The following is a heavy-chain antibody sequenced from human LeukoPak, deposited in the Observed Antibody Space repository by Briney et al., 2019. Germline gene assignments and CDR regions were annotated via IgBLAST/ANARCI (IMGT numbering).Heavy chain of an antibody. D-gene: IGHD4-17*01. CDR3: ARAPNGDLTFDP. J-gene: IGHJ5*02. V-gene: IGHV4-59*01. CDR2: IYYSGST. CDR1: GGSITSYY. Sequence: SETLSLTCSVSGGSITSYYWSWIRQPPGKGLEWIGYIYYSGSTNYNPSLTSRVTISVDTSKNQFSLKLSSVTAADTAVYYCARAPNGDLTFDPWGQGTLVTVSS.